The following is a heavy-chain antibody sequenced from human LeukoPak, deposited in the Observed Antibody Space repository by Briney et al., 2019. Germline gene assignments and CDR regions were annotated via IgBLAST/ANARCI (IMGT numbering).Heavy chain of an antibody. Sequence: GGSLRLSCAASGFTFSAYEMNWVRQTPGKGLEWVSYIGSSGSTVYYADSVKGRFTISRDNAKNSLYMQMESLRDEDTAIYYCARDTLEYSNSPDALDIWGQGTMVTVSS. J-gene: IGHJ3*02. CDR3: ARDTLEYSNSPDALDI. CDR2: IGSSGSTV. V-gene: IGHV3-48*03. D-gene: IGHD4-23*01. CDR1: GFTFSAYE.